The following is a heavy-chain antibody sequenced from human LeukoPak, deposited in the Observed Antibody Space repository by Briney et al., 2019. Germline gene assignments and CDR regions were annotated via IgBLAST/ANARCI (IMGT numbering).Heavy chain of an antibody. V-gene: IGHV4-34*01. CDR3: AREGISSGYPIDY. CDR1: GGSFSGYY. J-gene: IGHJ4*02. CDR2: INHSGST. D-gene: IGHD3-22*01. Sequence: SETLSLTCAVYGGSFSGYYWSWIRQPPGKGLEWIGEINHSGSTNYNPSLKSRVTISVDTSKNQFSLQLNSVTPEDTAVYYCAREGISSGYPIDYWGQGTLVTVSS.